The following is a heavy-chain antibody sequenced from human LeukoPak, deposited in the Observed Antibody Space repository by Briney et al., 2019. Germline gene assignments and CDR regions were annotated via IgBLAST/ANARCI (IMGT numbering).Heavy chain of an antibody. J-gene: IGHJ4*02. D-gene: IGHD4-17*01. V-gene: IGHV3-23*01. CDR2: ISGSGGST. Sequence: GRSLRLSCAAAGFTFSSYAMSCVRQAPGKGLEWVSAISGSGGSTYYADAVKGRFTISRDNSKNTLYLQMNSLRAEDTAVYYCAKEGNGDYYFDYWGQGTLVTVSS. CDR3: AKEGNGDYYFDY. CDR1: GFTFSSYA.